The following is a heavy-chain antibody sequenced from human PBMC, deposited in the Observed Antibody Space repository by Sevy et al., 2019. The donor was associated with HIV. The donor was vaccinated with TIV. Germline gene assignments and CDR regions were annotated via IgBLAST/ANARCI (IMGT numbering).Heavy chain of an antibody. J-gene: IGHJ6*02. CDR1: GFTFSSYD. CDR2: VGPAGDQ. V-gene: IGHV3-13*05. D-gene: IGHD5-12*01. CDR3: ARSGGYSDYGMDV. Sequence: GGSLRLSCVAAGFTFSSYDMHWVRQVTGKGLEWISGVGPAGDQFYPGSVKGRFTISRENAKNSFHLQMNNLRAGDTAVYYCARSGGYSDYGMDVWGQGTTVTVSS.